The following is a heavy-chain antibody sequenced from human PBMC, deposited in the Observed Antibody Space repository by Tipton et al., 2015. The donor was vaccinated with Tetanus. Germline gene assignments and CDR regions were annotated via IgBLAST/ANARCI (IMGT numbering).Heavy chain of an antibody. CDR3: ARVDDSVWGSPFDP. D-gene: IGHD3-16*01. V-gene: IGHV4-31*03. CDR2: IFHTGGA. J-gene: IGHJ5*02. Sequence: TLSLTCTVSGGSVNSDDYYWTWIRQHPGKGLDWIGYIFHTGGADYSPSLKSRATISIDTSKNQFSLKLSSVTAADTAVYYCARVDDSVWGSPFDPWGQGVLVTVSS. CDR1: GGSVNSDDYY.